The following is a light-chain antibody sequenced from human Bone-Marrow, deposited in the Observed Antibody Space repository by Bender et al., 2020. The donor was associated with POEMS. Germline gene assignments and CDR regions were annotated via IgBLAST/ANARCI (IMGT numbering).Light chain of an antibody. V-gene: IGLV2-14*02. CDR3: SSYAGSVL. Sequence: QSALAQPASVSGSPGQSITISCTGSSSDVGAYNLVSWYQQQPGKAPKLIIYEVTKRPSGVPDRFSGSKSGNTASLTVSGLRAEDEADYYCSSYAGSVLFGGGTKLSVL. CDR2: EVT. J-gene: IGLJ2*01. CDR1: SSDVGAYNL.